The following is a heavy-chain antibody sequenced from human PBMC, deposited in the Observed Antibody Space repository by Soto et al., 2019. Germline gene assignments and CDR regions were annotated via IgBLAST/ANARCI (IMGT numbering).Heavy chain of an antibody. V-gene: IGHV4-39*01. J-gene: IGHJ4*02. CDR1: GDSFSSSGHY. Sequence: QLQLQESGPGLVKPSETLSLTCTVSGDSFSSSGHYWGWIRQPPGKGLEWSGSVSYSGYTYDNPSLKSRVTISVDTSKNQFSLNLASVTAADTAVYYCARYYDTFDSWGQGTLVTVSS. CDR2: VSYSGYT. D-gene: IGHD3-22*01. CDR3: ARYYDTFDS.